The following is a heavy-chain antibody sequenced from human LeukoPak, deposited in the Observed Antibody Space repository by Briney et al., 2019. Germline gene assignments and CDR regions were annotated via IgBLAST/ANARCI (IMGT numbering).Heavy chain of an antibody. D-gene: IGHD2-2*01. J-gene: IGHJ5*02. Sequence: SSETLSLTCAVYGGSFSGYYWSWIRQPPGKGLEWIGYIYYSGSTNYNPSLKSRVTISVDTSKNQFSLKLSSVTAADTAVYYCARARSEYQLLLGERYNWFDPWGQGTLVTVSS. CDR1: GGSFSGYY. CDR3: ARARSEYQLLLGERYNWFDP. V-gene: IGHV4-59*01. CDR2: IYYSGST.